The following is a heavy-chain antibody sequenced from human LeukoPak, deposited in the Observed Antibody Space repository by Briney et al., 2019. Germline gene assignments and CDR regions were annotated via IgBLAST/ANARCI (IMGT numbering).Heavy chain of an antibody. Sequence: QPGGSLRLSCATSGFTFSFYGMHWVRQAPGKGLEWVAFIRYDGSDKYYADSVKGRFTISRDNSKNTLYLQMNSLRAEDTAVYYCAKDYYDSRNAFDIWGQGTMVTVSS. D-gene: IGHD3-22*01. CDR1: GFTFSFYG. CDR2: IRYDGSDK. V-gene: IGHV3-30*02. J-gene: IGHJ3*02. CDR3: AKDYYDSRNAFDI.